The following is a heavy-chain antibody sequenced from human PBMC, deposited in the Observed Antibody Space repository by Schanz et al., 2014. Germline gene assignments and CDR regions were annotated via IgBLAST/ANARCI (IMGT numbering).Heavy chain of an antibody. V-gene: IGHV3-23*01. CDR2: IGGSGDST. Sequence: EVQLLESGGGLVQPGGSLRLSCVASGFTFFGSFAMSWVRQAPGKGLEWVSGIGGSGDSTHYADSLKGRFTISRDNARNSLYLQLNSLRVEDSGVYFCAQTRGTFMVPIDNWGQGVRVIVSS. CDR1: GFTFFGSFA. CDR3: AQTRGTFMVPIDN. J-gene: IGHJ4*02. D-gene: IGHD3-3*02.